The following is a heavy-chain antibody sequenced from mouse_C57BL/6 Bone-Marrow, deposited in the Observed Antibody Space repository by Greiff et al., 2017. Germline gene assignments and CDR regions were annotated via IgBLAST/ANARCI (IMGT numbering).Heavy chain of an antibody. J-gene: IGHJ4*01. Sequence: QVQLQQPGAELVKPGASVKMSCKASGYTFTSYWITWVKQRPGQGLEWIGEIYPGSGSTNYNEKFKSKATLTVDTSYSTAYMQLSSLASEDSAVYYCAYDGYYAMDYWGQGTSVTVSS. V-gene: IGHV1-55*01. CDR2: IYPGSGST. CDR1: GYTFTSYW. CDR3: AYDGYYAMDY. D-gene: IGHD2-3*01.